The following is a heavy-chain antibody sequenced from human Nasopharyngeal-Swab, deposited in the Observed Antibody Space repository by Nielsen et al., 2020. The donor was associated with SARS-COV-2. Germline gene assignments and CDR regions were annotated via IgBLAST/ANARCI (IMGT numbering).Heavy chain of an antibody. Sequence: GESLKISCAASGFTFTGYYMHWVRQAPGQGLEWMGRINPNSGGTNYAQKLQGRVTMTRDTSISTAYMELSRLRSDDTAVYYCARRPYDSSGYLFDLWGRGTLVTVSS. CDR1: GFTFTGYY. J-gene: IGHJ2*01. CDR2: INPNSGGT. V-gene: IGHV1-2*06. CDR3: ARRPYDSSGYLFDL. D-gene: IGHD3-22*01.